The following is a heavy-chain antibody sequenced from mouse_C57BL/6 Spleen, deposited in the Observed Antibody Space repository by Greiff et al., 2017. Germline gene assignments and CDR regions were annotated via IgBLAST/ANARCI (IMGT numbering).Heavy chain of an antibody. D-gene: IGHD1-1*01. CDR3: ARGTVVPYWYFDV. CDR1: GFTFSSYA. Sequence: EVQLVESGGGLVKPGGSLKLSCAASGFTFSSYAMSWVRQTPEKRLEWVATISDGGSYTYYPDNVKGRFTISRDNANNNLYLQMSHLKSEDTAMYYCARGTVVPYWYFDVWGTGTTVTVAS. V-gene: IGHV5-4*01. J-gene: IGHJ1*03. CDR2: ISDGGSYT.